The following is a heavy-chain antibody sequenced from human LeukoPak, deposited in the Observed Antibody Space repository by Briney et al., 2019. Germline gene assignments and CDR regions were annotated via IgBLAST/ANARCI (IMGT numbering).Heavy chain of an antibody. J-gene: IGHJ4*02. CDR1: GFTFSSFA. CDR2: ISSDGSKT. CDR3: ARSWGARGGPDIAAAGLDY. V-gene: IGHV3-30*03. Sequence: GGSLRLSCAASGFTFSSFAMHWVRQAPGKGLEWVAVISSDGSKTYHADSVKGRFTISRDNSKNTLYLQMNRLRAEDTAVYYCARSWGARGGPDIAAAGLDYWGQGTLVTVSS. D-gene: IGHD6-13*01.